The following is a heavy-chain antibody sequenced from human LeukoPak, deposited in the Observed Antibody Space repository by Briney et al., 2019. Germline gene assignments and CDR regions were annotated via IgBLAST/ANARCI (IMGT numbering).Heavy chain of an antibody. CDR2: INNSGGTI. V-gene: IGHV3-23*01. CDR3: TSQTYLGSLRYYSDY. D-gene: IGHD1-26*01. J-gene: IGHJ4*02. CDR1: GFSFSSYT. Sequence: PGGSLRLSCATSGFSFSSYTMIWVRQAPGKGLEWVAVINNSGGTIYYVDSVKGRYTVSRDNSKNTLYLQMESLRAEDTAVYYCTSQTYLGSLRYYSDYWGQGTLVTVSS.